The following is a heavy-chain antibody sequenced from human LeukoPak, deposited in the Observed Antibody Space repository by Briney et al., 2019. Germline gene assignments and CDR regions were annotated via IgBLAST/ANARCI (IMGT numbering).Heavy chain of an antibody. CDR3: AKEGRWLQLGYYFDY. D-gene: IGHD5-24*01. Sequence: GGSLRLSCAASGFTFSSYGMHRVRQAPGKGLEWVAVISYDGSNKYYADSVKGRFTISRDNSRNTLYLQMNSLRAEDTAVYYCAKEGRWLQLGYYFDYWGQGTLVTVSS. CDR1: GFTFSSYG. V-gene: IGHV3-30*18. CDR2: ISYDGSNK. J-gene: IGHJ4*02.